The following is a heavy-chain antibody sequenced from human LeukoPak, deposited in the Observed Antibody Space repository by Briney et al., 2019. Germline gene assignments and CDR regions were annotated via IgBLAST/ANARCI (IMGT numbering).Heavy chain of an antibody. CDR1: GGSFSGYY. CDR2: INHSGST. CDR3: ARRRGYSYGSNFDY. V-gene: IGHV4-34*01. D-gene: IGHD5-18*01. Sequence: SETLSLTCAVYGGSFSGYYWSWIRQPPGKGLEWIGEINHSGSTNYNPSLKSQVTISVDTSKNQFSLKLSSVTAADTAVYYCARRRGYSYGSNFDYWGQGTLVTVSS. J-gene: IGHJ4*02.